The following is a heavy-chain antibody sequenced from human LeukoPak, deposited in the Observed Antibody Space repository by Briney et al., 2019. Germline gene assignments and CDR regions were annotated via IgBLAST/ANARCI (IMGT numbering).Heavy chain of an antibody. Sequence: VASVKVSCKASGYTFTSYDINWVRQATGQGLEWMGWMNPNSGNTGHAQKFQGRVTMTRDTSTSTAYMELSSLRSEDTAVYYCARTYGDLDYWGQGTLVTASS. J-gene: IGHJ4*02. CDR1: GYTFTSYD. CDR2: MNPNSGNT. CDR3: ARTYGDLDY. V-gene: IGHV1-8*01. D-gene: IGHD4-17*01.